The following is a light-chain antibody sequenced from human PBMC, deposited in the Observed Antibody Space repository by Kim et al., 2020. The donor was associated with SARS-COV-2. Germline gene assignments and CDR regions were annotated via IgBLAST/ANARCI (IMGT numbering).Light chain of an antibody. CDR3: QQRSSWPLT. CDR1: ESISDE. CDR2: DVS. J-gene: IGKJ4*01. Sequence: GETATLSCRDSESISDELGWYQQKPGQAPRLLMYDVSNRATGIPVRFSGSGSGTDFTLTISSVEPEDFAVYYCQQRSSWPLTFGGGTKGGYQ. V-gene: IGKV3-11*01.